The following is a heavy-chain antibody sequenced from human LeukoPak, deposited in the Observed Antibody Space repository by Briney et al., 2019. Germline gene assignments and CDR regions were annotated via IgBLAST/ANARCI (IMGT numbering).Heavy chain of an antibody. D-gene: IGHD4-17*01. CDR3: AKDPNGDYAGAFDM. CDR2: IPVSGDPT. CDR1: GLTFSRYA. V-gene: IGHV3-23*01. J-gene: IGHJ4*02. Sequence: PGGSLRLSCAASGLTFSRYAMTWVRQAPGKGLEWVSSIPVSGDPTYYADSVRGRFTVSRDNSKSSLYLQMNGLRAEDTALYYCAKDPNGDYAGAFDMWGQGTLVTVSS.